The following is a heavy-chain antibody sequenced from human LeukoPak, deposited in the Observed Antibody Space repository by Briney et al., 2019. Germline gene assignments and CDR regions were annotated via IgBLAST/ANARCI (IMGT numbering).Heavy chain of an antibody. J-gene: IGHJ4*02. CDR1: GFTFSSNA. CDR2: ISGSADRT. CDR3: AKESPYGSGSRNYYFHY. Sequence: PGGSLRLSCAASGFTFSSNAVSWVRQAPGKGLEWVSAISGSADRTYYADSVKGRFTISRDNSKNTLYLQMNSLRPEDTAIYYCAKESPYGSGSRNYYFHYWGQGTLVTVSS. D-gene: IGHD3-10*01. V-gene: IGHV3-23*01.